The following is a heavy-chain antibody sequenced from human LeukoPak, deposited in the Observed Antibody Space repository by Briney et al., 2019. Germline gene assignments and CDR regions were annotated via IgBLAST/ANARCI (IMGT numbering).Heavy chain of an antibody. CDR3: AKAGAYCGGDCSYFQH. D-gene: IGHD2-21*02. J-gene: IGHJ1*01. CDR1: GFTFSSYG. CDR2: IRYDGSNK. V-gene: IGHV3-30*02. Sequence: PGGSLRLSCAASGFTFSSYGMHWVRQAPGKGLEWVAFIRYDGSNKYYADSVKGRSTISRDNSKNTLYLQMNSLRAEDTAVYYCAKAGAYCGGDCSYFQHWGQGTLVTVSS.